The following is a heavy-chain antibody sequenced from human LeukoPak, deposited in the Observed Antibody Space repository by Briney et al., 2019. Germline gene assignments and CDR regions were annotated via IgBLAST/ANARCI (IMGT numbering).Heavy chain of an antibody. CDR2: IYHSGST. CDR1: GYSISSGYQ. CDR3: AREQRRTTVTAYNWFDP. Sequence: PSETLSLTCAVSGYSISSGYQWGWIRQPPGKGLEWIGSIYHSGSTYYNPSLKSRVTISVDTSKNQFSLKLNSVAAAGTAVYYCAREQRRTTVTAYNWFDPWGQGTLVTVSS. J-gene: IGHJ5*02. V-gene: IGHV4-38-2*02. D-gene: IGHD4-17*01.